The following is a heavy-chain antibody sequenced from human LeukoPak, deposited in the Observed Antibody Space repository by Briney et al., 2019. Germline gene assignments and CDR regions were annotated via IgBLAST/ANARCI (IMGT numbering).Heavy chain of an antibody. V-gene: IGHV3-23*01. Sequence: PGGSLRLSCAASGFTFSSYAMSWVRQAPGKGLEWVSAISGSGGSTYYADSVKGRLTISRDNSKNTLYLQMNSLRAEDTAVYYCAKDFSYWYYDFWSGSDAFDIWGQGAMVTVSS. CDR3: AKDFSYWYYDFWSGSDAFDI. J-gene: IGHJ3*02. D-gene: IGHD3-3*01. CDR1: GFTFSSYA. CDR2: ISGSGGST.